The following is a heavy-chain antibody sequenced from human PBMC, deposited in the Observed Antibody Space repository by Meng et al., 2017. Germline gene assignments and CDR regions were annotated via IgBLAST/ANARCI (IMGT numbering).Heavy chain of an antibody. CDR2: IIPIFGTA. J-gene: IGHJ4*02. CDR1: GGTFSSYA. Sequence: QGEVVQSGAEVKKPGSSGKVSCKASGGTFSSYAISWVRQAPGQGLEWMGGIIPIFGTANYAQKFQGRVTMTRNTSISTAYMELSSLRSEDTAVYYCARAPRKTYDSSGYDYWGQGTLVTVSS. CDR3: ARAPRKTYDSSGYDY. V-gene: IGHV1-69*06. D-gene: IGHD3-22*01.